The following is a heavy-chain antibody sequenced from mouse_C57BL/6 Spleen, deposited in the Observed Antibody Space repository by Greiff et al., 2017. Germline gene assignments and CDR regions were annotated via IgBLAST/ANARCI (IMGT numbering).Heavy chain of an antibody. Sequence: QVQLQQPGAELVKPGASVKLSCKASGYTFTSYWMHWVKQRPGQGLEWIGMIHPNSGSTNYNEKFKSKATLTVDKSSSTAYMQLSSLTSEDSAVYYCAREVEGSNWDYWGQGTTLTVSS. CDR2: IHPNSGST. D-gene: IGHD2-5*01. CDR1: GYTFTSYW. V-gene: IGHV1-64*01. J-gene: IGHJ2*01. CDR3: AREVEGSNWDY.